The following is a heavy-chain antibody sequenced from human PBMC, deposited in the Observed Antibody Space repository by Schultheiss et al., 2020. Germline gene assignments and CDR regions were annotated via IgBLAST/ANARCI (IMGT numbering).Heavy chain of an antibody. V-gene: IGHV4-39*07. CDR3: ARCREITIFGVVTPFSYGMDV. D-gene: IGHD3-3*01. CDR2: IYYSGST. Sequence: SQTLSLTCTVSGGSISSSSYYWGWIRQPPGKGLEWIGSIYYSGSTYYNPSLKGRVTISVDTSKNQFSLKLSSVTAADTAVYYCARCREITIFGVVTPFSYGMDVWGQGATVTVAS. CDR1: GGSISSSSYY. J-gene: IGHJ6*02.